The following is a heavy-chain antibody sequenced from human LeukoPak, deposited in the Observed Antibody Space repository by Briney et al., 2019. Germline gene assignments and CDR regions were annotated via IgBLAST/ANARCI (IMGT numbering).Heavy chain of an antibody. CDR1: GDSISSGGYS. Sequence: PSETLSLTCAVSGDSISSGGYSWSWIRQTPGKGLEWIAYIHDSGSTNYNPSLKSRVTISVDTSKNQFSLKLSSVTAADTAVYYCARVTNLRVTWAKPKKYNWFDPWGQGTLVTVSS. J-gene: IGHJ5*02. CDR3: ARVTNLRVTWAKPKKYNWFDP. V-gene: IGHV4-30-4*07. D-gene: IGHD2-8*01. CDR2: IHDSGST.